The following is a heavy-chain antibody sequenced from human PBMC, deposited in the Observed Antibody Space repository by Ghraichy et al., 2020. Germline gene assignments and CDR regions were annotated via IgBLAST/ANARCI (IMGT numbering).Heavy chain of an antibody. J-gene: IGHJ4*02. CDR3: ARGGVAAAGKLLTPTPQGNDY. CDR1: GGSFSGYY. CDR2: INHSGST. V-gene: IGHV4-34*01. Sequence: SETLSLTCAVYGGSFSGYYWSWIRQPPGKGLEWIGEINHSGSTNYNPSLKSRVTISVDTSKNQFSLKLSSVTAADTAVYYCARGGVAAAGKLLTPTPQGNDYWGQGTLVTVSS. D-gene: IGHD6-13*01.